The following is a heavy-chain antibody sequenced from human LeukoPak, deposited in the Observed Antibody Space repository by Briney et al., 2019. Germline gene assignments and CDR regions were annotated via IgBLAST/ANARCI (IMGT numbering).Heavy chain of an antibody. J-gene: IGHJ4*02. CDR2: IRSKANRYAT. CDR3: TRIAAAGTTAAY. V-gene: IGHV3-73*01. D-gene: IGHD6-13*01. CDR1: GFTFSGSA. Sequence: GGSLRLSCAASGFTFSGSAMHWVRQASGKGLEWVGRIRSKANRYATAYAASVKGRFTISRDDSKNTAYLQMNSLKTEDTAVYYCTRIAAAGTTAAYWGQGTLVTVSS.